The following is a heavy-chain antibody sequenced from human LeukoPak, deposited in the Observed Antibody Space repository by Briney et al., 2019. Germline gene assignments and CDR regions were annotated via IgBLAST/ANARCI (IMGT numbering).Heavy chain of an antibody. V-gene: IGHV1-8*03. CDR3: ARHGGYSYGVDY. D-gene: IGHD5-18*01. J-gene: IGHJ4*02. Sequence: ASVKVSCKASGYTFTSYDINWVRQAPGQGLEWMGWMNPNSGNTGYAQKFQGRVTITRNTSISTAYMELSSLRSEDTAVYFCARHGGYSYGVDYQGQGTLVTVSS. CDR1: GYTFTSYD. CDR2: MNPNSGNT.